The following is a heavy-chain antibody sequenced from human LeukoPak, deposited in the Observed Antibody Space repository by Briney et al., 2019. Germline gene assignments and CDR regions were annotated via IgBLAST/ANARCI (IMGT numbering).Heavy chain of an antibody. V-gene: IGHV3-48*03. CDR1: GFTFSSYE. CDR2: ISTSGSTI. Sequence: GGSLRLSCAASGFTFSSYEMNWVRQAPGKELEWVSYISTSGSTIYYADSVKGRFTISRDNAKNSLYLQMNSLRAEDTAVYYCARAHSNHDYWGQGALVTVSS. CDR3: ARAHSNHDY. D-gene: IGHD4-11*01. J-gene: IGHJ4*02.